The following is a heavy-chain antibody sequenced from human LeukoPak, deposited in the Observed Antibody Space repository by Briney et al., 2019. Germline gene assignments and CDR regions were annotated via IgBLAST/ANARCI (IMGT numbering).Heavy chain of an antibody. CDR2: ISAYNGNT. J-gene: IGHJ6*03. CDR1: GYTFTSYG. D-gene: IGHD3-10*01. V-gene: IGHV1-18*01. Sequence: ASVKVSCKASGYTFTSYGISWVRQAPGQGLEWMGWISAYNGNTNYAQKLQDRVTMTTDTSTSTAYMELSSLRSEDTAVYYCARDSYGSGSYYNYMDVWGKGTTVTVSS. CDR3: ARDSYGSGSYYNYMDV.